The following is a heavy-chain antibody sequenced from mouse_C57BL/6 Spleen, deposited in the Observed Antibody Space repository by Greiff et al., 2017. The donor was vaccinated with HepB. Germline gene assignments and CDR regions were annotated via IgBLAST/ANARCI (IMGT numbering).Heavy chain of an antibody. CDR3: RGGITGTGDWYFDV. J-gene: IGHJ1*03. CDR2: INPSTGGT. V-gene: IGHV1-42*01. D-gene: IGHD4-1*01. Sequence: EVQLQQSGPELVKPGASVKISCKASGYSFTGYYMNWVKQSPEKSLEWIGEINPSTGGTTYNQKFKAKATLTVDKSSSTAYMQLKSLTSEDSAVYYWRGGITGTGDWYFDVWGTGTTVTVSS. CDR1: GYSFTGYY.